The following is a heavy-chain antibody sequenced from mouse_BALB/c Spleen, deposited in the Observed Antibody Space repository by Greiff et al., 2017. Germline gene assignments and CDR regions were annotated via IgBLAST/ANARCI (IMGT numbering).Heavy chain of an antibody. CDR2: ISSGSSTI. Sequence: EVQRVESGGGLVQPGGSRKLSCAASGFTFSSFGMHWVRQAPEKGLEWVAYISSGSSTIYYADTVKGRFTISRDNPKNTLFLQMTSLRSEDTAIYYCAIGNYLDYWGQGTTLTVSS. V-gene: IGHV5-17*02. CDR3: AIGNYLDY. CDR1: GFTFSSFG. J-gene: IGHJ2*01. D-gene: IGHD1-1*01.